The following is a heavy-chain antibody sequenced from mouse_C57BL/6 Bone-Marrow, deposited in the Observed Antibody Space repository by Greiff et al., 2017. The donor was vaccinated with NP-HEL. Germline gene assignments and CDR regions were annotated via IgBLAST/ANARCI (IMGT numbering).Heavy chain of an antibody. D-gene: IGHD1-1*01. V-gene: IGHV1-50*01. CDR2: IDPSDSYT. J-gene: IGHJ4*01. Sequence: QVQLKQPGAELVKPGASVKLSCKASGYTFTSYWMQWVKQRPGQGLEWIGEIDPSDSYTNYNQKFKGKATLTVDTSSSTAYMQLSSLTSEDSAVYYCARENYYGSSFYYYAMDYWGQGTSVTVSS. CDR3: ARENYYGSSFYYYAMDY. CDR1: GYTFTSYW.